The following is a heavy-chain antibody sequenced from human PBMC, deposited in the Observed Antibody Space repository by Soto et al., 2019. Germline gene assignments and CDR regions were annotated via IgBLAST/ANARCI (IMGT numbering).Heavy chain of an antibody. J-gene: IGHJ4*02. Sequence: QEQLVQSGAEVKKPGSSVKVSCKDSGGLFSSFAISWVRQAPGQGLEWMGGIIPVFGTTNYAQKFQGIVTITADESTNTAYMELSSLTSDDTAMYYCARGGGPYVWFNEFWGQGTQVTVSS. D-gene: IGHD3-16*01. CDR2: IIPVFGTT. CDR3: ARGGGPYVWFNEF. V-gene: IGHV1-69*01. CDR1: GGLFSSFA.